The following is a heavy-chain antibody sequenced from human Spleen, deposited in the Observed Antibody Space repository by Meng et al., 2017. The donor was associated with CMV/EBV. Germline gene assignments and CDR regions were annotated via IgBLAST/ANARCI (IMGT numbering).Heavy chain of an antibody. V-gene: IGHV1-8*01. CDR1: GYTFTSYD. D-gene: IGHD2-15*01. CDR2: MNPNSGNT. CDR3: TRDLVVVAATRAMDV. J-gene: IGHJ6*02. Sequence: ASVKVSCKASGYTFTSYDINWVRQATGQGLEWMGWMNPNSGNTAYAPKFQGRLTMTRNTSINTAYMDLSSLRSEDTAIYYCTRDLVVVAATRAMDVWGQGTTVTVSS.